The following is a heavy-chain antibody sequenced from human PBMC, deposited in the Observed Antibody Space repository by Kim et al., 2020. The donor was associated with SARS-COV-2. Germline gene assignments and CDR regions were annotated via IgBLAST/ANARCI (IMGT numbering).Heavy chain of an antibody. D-gene: IGHD2-2*01. CDR3: ARVGPSITINASAH. V-gene: IGHV1-18*01. J-gene: IGHJ4*02. CDR2: ISAHNGKT. Sequence: ASVKVSCKTSGYTFTDYGITWVRQAPGQGLEWLGRISAHNGKTNYAQKFQGRLTMTTRTSTNTVYMDLRSLKHDDTAVYYCARVGPSITINASAHWGQGT. CDR1: GYTFTDYG.